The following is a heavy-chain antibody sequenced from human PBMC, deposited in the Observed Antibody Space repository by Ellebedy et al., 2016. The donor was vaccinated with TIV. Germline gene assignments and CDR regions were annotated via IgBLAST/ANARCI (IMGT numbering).Heavy chain of an antibody. J-gene: IGHJ4*02. Sequence: GESLKISCAASGFTFSSYGMHWVRPAPGKGLEWVAFIRYDGSNKYYADSVKGRFTISRDNSKNTLYLQMNSLRAEDTAVYYCAKDRRPYYYDSSGYYPGIYWGQGTLVTVSS. CDR1: GFTFSSYG. V-gene: IGHV3-30*02. CDR3: AKDRRPYYYDSSGYYPGIY. CDR2: IRYDGSNK. D-gene: IGHD3-22*01.